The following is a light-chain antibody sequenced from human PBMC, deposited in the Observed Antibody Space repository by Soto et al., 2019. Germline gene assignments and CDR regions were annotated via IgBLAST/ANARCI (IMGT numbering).Light chain of an antibody. V-gene: IGLV2-8*01. CDR2: EVT. J-gene: IGLJ2*01. CDR1: SSDVGGYNS. Sequence: QSALTQPPSASGSPGQSVTISCTGTSSDVGGYNSVSGYQQHPGKAPKLIIFEVTKRPSGVPDRFSGSKSGNTASLTVSGLQAEDEADYYCRSYAGSNKVIFGGGTKLTVL. CDR3: RSYAGSNKVI.